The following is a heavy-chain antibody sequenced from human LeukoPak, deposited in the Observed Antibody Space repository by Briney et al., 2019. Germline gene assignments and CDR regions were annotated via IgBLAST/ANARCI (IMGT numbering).Heavy chain of an antibody. CDR2: IYPGDSDT. CDR1: GDIFTSHW. J-gene: IGHJ3*02. Sequence: PGESLKISCKGSGDIFTSHWIAWVRQMPGKGLKWLGIIYPGDSDTKYSPSVQGQVTISADKSISTAYLQWSRLKASDTAMYYCAGGSMIGGGAFDIWGQGTIVTVSS. V-gene: IGHV5-51*01. CDR3: AGGSMIGGGAFDI. D-gene: IGHD3-22*01.